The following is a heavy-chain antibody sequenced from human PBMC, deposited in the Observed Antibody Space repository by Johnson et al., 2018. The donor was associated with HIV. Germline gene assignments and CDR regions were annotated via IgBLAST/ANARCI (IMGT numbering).Heavy chain of an antibody. CDR1: GFTFDDYG. CDR2: INWNGGST. J-gene: IGHJ3*02. CDR3: ASSGYCSGGSYYRWHAFDI. D-gene: IGHD2-15*01. Sequence: VQLVESGGGVVRPGGSLRLSCAASGFTFDDYGMSWVRQAPGKGLEWVSGINWNGGSTGYADSVKGRFTISRANAKNSLYLQINSLRAEDTALYYCASSGYCSGGSYYRWHAFDILGQGKIVTVSS. V-gene: IGHV3-20*04.